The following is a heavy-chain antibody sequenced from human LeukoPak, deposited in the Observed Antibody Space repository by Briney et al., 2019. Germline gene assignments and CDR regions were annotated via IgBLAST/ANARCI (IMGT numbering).Heavy chain of an antibody. J-gene: IGHJ4*02. CDR2: INPSGGTT. V-gene: IGHV1-46*01. Sequence: ASVKVSCKASGYTFTSCYIHWVRQAPGQGLEWMGLINPSGGTTSYAQKFQDRVTITRDTSTSTVYMELSSLRSEDTAVYYCARGNWGYYWGQGTLVTVSS. CDR3: ARGNWGYY. D-gene: IGHD7-27*01. CDR1: GYTFTSCY.